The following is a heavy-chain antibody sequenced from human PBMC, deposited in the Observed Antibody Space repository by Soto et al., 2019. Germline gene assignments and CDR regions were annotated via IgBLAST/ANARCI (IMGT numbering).Heavy chain of an antibody. CDR1: GYTFTSYD. J-gene: IGHJ5*02. CDR3: ARLKQDYAVA. D-gene: IGHD4-17*01. CDR2: MNPNSGNT. V-gene: IGHV1-8*01. Sequence: QVQLVQSGAEVKKPVASVKVSCKASGYTFTSYDINWVRLATGQGLEWMGWMNPNSGNTAYAQKFQGRVTMTSNTSIRTAYMELSRLKSEDTAVYYCARLKQDYAVAWGQGTLVTVSS.